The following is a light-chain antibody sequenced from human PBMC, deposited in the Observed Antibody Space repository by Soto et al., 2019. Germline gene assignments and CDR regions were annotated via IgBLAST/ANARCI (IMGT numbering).Light chain of an antibody. V-gene: IGKV1-39*01. Sequence: DIQMTQSPSTLSSSVGDRVTITCRASQSISSYLNWYQQKPGKAPKLLIYAASSLQSGVPSRFSGSGSGTDFNLTIRSTQTEHFPNYYCKQSYSGPLTFGGGTKVDIK. CDR1: QSISSY. CDR2: AAS. J-gene: IGKJ4*01. CDR3: KQSYSGPLT.